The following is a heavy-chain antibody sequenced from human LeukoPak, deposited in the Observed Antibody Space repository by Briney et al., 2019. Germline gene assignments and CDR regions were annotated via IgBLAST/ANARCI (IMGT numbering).Heavy chain of an antibody. D-gene: IGHD6-13*01. CDR3: AREVLRGAAGRAWGLGY. Sequence: GGSLRLSCAASGFTFSSYGMNWVRQAPGKGLEWVSSISSSSSYIYYADSVKGRFTISRDNAKNSLYLQMNSLRAEDTAVYYCAREVLRGAAGRAWGLGYWGQGTLVTASS. J-gene: IGHJ4*02. V-gene: IGHV3-21*01. CDR1: GFTFSSYG. CDR2: ISSSSSYI.